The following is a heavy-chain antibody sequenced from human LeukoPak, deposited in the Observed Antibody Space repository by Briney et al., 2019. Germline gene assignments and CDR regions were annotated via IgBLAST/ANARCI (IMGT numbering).Heavy chain of an antibody. CDR1: GYSFSSYN. J-gene: IGHJ4*02. CDR3: ARRYCTNGVCYHGIDY. D-gene: IGHD2-8*01. Sequence: ASVKVSCQASGYSFSSYNIHWVRQATGLGLEWMGWMSPNSGQTGYAQRFQGSVTMTRDTSISTAYMELSRLRSEDTAVYYCARRYCTNGVCYHGIDYWGQGTLVTVSS. V-gene: IGHV1-8*01. CDR2: MSPNSGQT.